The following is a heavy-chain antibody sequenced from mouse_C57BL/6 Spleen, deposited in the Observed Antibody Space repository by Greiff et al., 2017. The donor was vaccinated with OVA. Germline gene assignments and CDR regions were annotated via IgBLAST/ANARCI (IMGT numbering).Heavy chain of an antibody. J-gene: IGHJ2*01. CDR1: GYAFSSSW. CDR3: ARSRTADY. CDR2: IYPGDGDT. V-gene: IGHV1-82*01. Sequence: VKLMESGPELVKPGASVKISCKASGYAFSSSWMNWVKQRPGKGLEWIGRIYPGDGDTNYNGKFKGKATLTADKSSSTAYMQLSSLTSEDSAVYFCARSRTADYWGQGTTLTVSS.